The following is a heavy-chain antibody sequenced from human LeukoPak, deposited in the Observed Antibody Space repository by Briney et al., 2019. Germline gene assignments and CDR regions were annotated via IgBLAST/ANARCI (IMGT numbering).Heavy chain of an antibody. D-gene: IGHD6-13*01. V-gene: IGHV3-21*01. J-gene: IGHJ4*02. CDR1: GFSFTFYS. CDR3: ARVSVAAGFDY. Sequence: GGSLRLSCAASGFSFTFYSMNWVRQAPGKGLEWVSSISSSSSYIYYADSVKGRFTISRDNAKNSLYLQMNSLRAEDTAVYYCARVSVAAGFDYWGQGTLVTVSS. CDR2: ISSSSSYI.